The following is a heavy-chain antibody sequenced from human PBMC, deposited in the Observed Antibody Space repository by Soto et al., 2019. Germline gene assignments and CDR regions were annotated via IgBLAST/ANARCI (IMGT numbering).Heavy chain of an antibody. Sequence: QVQLVESGGGVVQPGRSLRLSCAASGFTFSSYGMHWVRQAPGKGLEWVAVISYDGSNKYYADSVKGRFTISRDNSKNTLYLQMNSLRAEDTAVYYCAKVSVVVAATWEGDYYYGMDVWGQGTTVTVSS. CDR3: AKVSVVVAATWEGDYYYGMDV. V-gene: IGHV3-30*18. CDR2: ISYDGSNK. D-gene: IGHD2-15*01. J-gene: IGHJ6*02. CDR1: GFTFSSYG.